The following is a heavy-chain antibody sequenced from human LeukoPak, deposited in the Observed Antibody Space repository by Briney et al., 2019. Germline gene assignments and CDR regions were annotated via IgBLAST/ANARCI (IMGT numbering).Heavy chain of an antibody. CDR1: GGSISSYY. CDR3: ARGYSSGWTPPSFDY. Sequence: SETLSLTCTVSGGSISSYYWSWIRQPPGKGLEWIGYIYYSGSTNYNPSLKSRVTISVDTSKNQFSLKLSSVTAADTAVYYCARGYSSGWTPPSFDYWGQGTLVTVSS. D-gene: IGHD6-19*01. CDR2: IYYSGST. J-gene: IGHJ4*02. V-gene: IGHV4-59*08.